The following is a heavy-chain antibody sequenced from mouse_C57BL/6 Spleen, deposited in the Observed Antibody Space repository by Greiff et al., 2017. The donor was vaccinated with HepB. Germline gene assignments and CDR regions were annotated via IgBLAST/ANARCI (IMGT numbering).Heavy chain of an antibody. V-gene: IGHV5-6*01. CDR3: ARQGADYYGSSYDWYFDV. J-gene: IGHJ1*03. CDR2: ISSGGSYT. Sequence: DVHLVESGGDLVKPGGSLKLSCAASGFTFSSYGMSWVRQTPDKRLEWVATISSGGSYTYYPDSVKGRFTISRDNAKNTLYLQMSSLKSEDTAMYYCARQGADYYGSSYDWYFDVWGTGTTVTVSS. D-gene: IGHD1-1*01. CDR1: GFTFSSYG.